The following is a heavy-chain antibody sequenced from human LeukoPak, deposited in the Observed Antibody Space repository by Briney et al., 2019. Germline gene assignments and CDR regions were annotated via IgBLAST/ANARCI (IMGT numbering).Heavy chain of an antibody. D-gene: IGHD3-16*02. Sequence: PSETLSLTCAVYGGSFSGYYWSWIRQPPGRGLEWIGEINHSGSTNYNPSLKSRVTISVDTSKNQFSLKLSSVTAADTAVYYCARGRRPVTFGGVIARYYFDYWGQGTLVTVSS. CDR1: GGSFSGYY. J-gene: IGHJ4*02. V-gene: IGHV4-34*01. CDR2: INHSGST. CDR3: ARGRRPVTFGGVIARYYFDY.